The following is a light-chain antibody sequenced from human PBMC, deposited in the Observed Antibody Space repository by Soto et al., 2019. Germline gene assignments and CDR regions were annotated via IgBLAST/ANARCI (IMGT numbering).Light chain of an antibody. V-gene: IGKV1-5*03. CDR3: QQFNSYPIT. J-gene: IGKJ5*01. Sequence: DIQMTQSPSTLSASVGDRVTITCRASQSVNRWLAWYQQKPGKAPKLLIYEASSLESGVPSRFGGSRSGTEFTLTISSLQPDDVATYYCQQFNSYPITFGQGTRLEIK. CDR2: EAS. CDR1: QSVNRW.